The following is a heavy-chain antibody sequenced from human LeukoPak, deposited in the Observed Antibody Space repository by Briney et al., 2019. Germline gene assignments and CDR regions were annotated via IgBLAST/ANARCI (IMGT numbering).Heavy chain of an antibody. CDR3: AKDSTEHRYDFWSGYYYYYYMDV. V-gene: IGHV3-23*01. J-gene: IGHJ6*03. CDR2: ISGSGGST. D-gene: IGHD3-3*01. CDR1: GFTFSSYA. Sequence: PGGSLRLSCAASGFTFSSYAMSWVRQAPGKGLEWVSAISGSGGSTYYADSVKGRFTISRDNSKNTLYLQMNSLRAEDTAVYYCAKDSTEHRYDFWSGYYYYYYMDVWGKGTTVTVSS.